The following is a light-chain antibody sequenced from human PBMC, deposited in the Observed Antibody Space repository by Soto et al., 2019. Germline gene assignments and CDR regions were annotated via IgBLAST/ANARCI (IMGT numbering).Light chain of an antibody. Sequence: SYELTQPPSVSVAPGQTARITCGGNKIGTKSVHWYQQKPGQAPVLVVFDDSDRPSGIPERFSGSNSGNTATLTISRVEAGDEADYYCQVWDSRTDQNVVCGGGTKLTVL. J-gene: IGLJ2*01. CDR1: KIGTKS. CDR2: DDS. CDR3: QVWDSRTDQNVV. V-gene: IGLV3-21*02.